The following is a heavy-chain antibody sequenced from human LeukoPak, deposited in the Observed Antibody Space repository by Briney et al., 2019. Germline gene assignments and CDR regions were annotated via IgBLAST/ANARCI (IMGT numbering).Heavy chain of an antibody. CDR3: ARDDSGSYINAFDI. J-gene: IGHJ3*02. Sequence: SVKVSCKASGGTFSSYAISWVRQAPGQGLEWMGGIIPIFGTANYAQKFQGRVTITADKSTSTAYMELSSLRSEDTAVYYCARDDSGSYINAFDIWGQGTMVTVSS. CDR2: IIPIFGTA. CDR1: GGTFSSYA. V-gene: IGHV1-69*06. D-gene: IGHD1-26*01.